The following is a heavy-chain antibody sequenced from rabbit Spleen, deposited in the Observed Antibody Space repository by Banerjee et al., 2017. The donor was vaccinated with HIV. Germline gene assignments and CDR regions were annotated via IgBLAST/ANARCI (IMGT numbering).Heavy chain of an antibody. CDR2: IEVGSSDFT. CDR3: ARDTGSSFSTYGMDL. V-gene: IGHV1S45*01. CDR1: GVSFSFSSY. Sequence: QEQLEESGGGLVKPGASLTLTCTASGVSFSFSSYMCWVRQAPGKGLEWIACIEVGSSDFTYYATWAKGRFTISKTSSTTVTLQMTSLTVADTATYFCARDTGSSFSTYGMDLWGQGTLVTVS. D-gene: IGHD8-1*01. J-gene: IGHJ6*01.